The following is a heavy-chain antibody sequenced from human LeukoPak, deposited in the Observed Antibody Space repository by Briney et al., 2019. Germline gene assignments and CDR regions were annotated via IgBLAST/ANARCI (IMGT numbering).Heavy chain of an antibody. CDR2: IYPGDSDT. Sequence: GESVKISCKGSGYSFTSYWIGWVRQMPGKGLEWMGIIYPGDSDTRYSPSFQGQVYISADKSISTAYLQWSSLKASDTAMYYCARQKRHFDWLLGEFDYWGQGTLVTVSS. V-gene: IGHV5-51*01. D-gene: IGHD3-9*01. J-gene: IGHJ4*02. CDR3: ARQKRHFDWLLGEFDY. CDR1: GYSFTSYW.